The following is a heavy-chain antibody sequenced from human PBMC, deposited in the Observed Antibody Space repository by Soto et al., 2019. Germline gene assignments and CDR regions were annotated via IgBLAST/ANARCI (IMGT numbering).Heavy chain of an antibody. V-gene: IGHV1-69*13. CDR1: GGTFSSHA. J-gene: IGHJ4*02. CDR2: IIPIFGTA. D-gene: IGHD6-13*01. Sequence: ASVKVSCKASGGTFSSHAISWVRQAPGQGLEWMGGIIPIFGTANYAQKFQGRVTITADESTSTAYMELSSLRSEDTAVYYCARDLTPIPGYSSSWYYWGQGTLVTVSS. CDR3: ARDLTPIPGYSSSWYY.